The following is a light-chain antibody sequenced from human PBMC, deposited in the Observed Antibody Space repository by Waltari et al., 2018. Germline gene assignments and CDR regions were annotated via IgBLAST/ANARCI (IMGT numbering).Light chain of an antibody. CDR2: GAS. J-gene: IGKJ1*01. V-gene: IGKV3-15*01. Sequence: EIVMMQSPATLSVSPGDRATLSCRASQSVSSSVAWYQQKPGQAPRLLIFGASTRATGIPARFSGSGSGTEFTLTISSLQSEDFAVYYCQQYNNWPWTFGQGTKVEIK. CDR1: QSVSSS. CDR3: QQYNNWPWT.